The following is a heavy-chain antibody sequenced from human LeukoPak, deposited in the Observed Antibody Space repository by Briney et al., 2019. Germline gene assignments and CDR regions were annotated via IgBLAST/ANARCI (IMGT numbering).Heavy chain of an antibody. CDR1: GFTFSSYG. D-gene: IGHD4-17*01. Sequence: PGGSLRLSCAASGFTFSSYGMHWVRQAPGKGLEWVAVIWYDGSNKYYADSVKGRFTISRDNSKNTLYLQMNSLRAEDTAVYYCARGSGDYVPGVFYWGQGTLVTVSS. V-gene: IGHV3-33*01. CDR3: ARGSGDYVPGVFY. CDR2: IWYDGSNK. J-gene: IGHJ4*02.